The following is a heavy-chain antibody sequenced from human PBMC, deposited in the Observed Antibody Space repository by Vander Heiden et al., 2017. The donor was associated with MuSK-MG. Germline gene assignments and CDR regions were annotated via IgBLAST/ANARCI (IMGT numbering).Heavy chain of an antibody. J-gene: IGHJ4*02. Sequence: QVQLVESGGGLVKPGGSLRLSCAASGFTLRDYYMSWIRQAPGKGLEWVSYISSSSSYTNYADSVKGRFTISRDNAKNSLYLQMNSLRAEDTAVYYCARANYYGSGSYYYFDYWGQGTLVTVSS. V-gene: IGHV3-11*06. CDR2: ISSSSSYT. D-gene: IGHD3-10*01. CDR1: GFTLRDYY. CDR3: ARANYYGSGSYYYFDY.